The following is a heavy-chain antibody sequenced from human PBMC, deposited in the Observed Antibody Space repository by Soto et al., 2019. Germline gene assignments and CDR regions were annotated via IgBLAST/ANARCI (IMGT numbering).Heavy chain of an antibody. Sequence: SETLSLTCTVSGGSINDYYWSWTRQPPGKGLEWIAYGLRPDYTGYNPSLRNRVTISSDTSKNQFSLRLISVTAAGTAVYYCVAGPDRAKSAYWGQGTLVTVS. V-gene: IGHV4-59*01. CDR3: VAGPDRAKSAY. J-gene: IGHJ4*01. CDR2: GLRPDYT. CDR1: GGSINDYY.